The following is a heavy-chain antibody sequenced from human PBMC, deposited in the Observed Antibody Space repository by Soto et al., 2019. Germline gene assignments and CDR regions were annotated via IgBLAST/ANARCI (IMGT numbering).Heavy chain of an antibody. CDR2: FDPEDGET. J-gene: IGHJ3*02. CDR3: ATTIAAAGFDI. V-gene: IGHV1-24*01. CDR1: GYTLTELS. D-gene: IGHD6-13*01. Sequence: ASVKVSCKVSGYTLTELSMHWVRQAPGKGLEWMGGFDPEDGETIYAQKFQGRVTMTEVTTTDTAYMELSSLRSEDTAMYYCATTIAAAGFDIWGQGTMVTVSS.